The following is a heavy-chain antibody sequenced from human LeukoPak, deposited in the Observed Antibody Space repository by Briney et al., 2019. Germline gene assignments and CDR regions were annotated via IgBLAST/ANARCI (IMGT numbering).Heavy chain of an antibody. J-gene: IGHJ4*02. D-gene: IGHD6-6*01. CDR3: ARARLGYFDY. Sequence: SGGSLRLSCAASGFTFSDAWMSWVRQAPGKGLEWVSVIYSGGSTYYADSVKGRFTISRDNSKNTLYLQMSSLRAEDTAVYYCARARLGYFDYWGQGTLVTVSS. V-gene: IGHV3-66*01. CDR2: IYSGGST. CDR1: GFTFSDAW.